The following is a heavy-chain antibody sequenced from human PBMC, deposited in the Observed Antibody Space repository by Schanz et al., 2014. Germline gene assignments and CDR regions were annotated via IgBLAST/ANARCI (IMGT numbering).Heavy chain of an antibody. V-gene: IGHV3-23*04. CDR2: ISGSGGST. CDR1: GLIFSSYA. J-gene: IGHJ4*02. CDR3: AASSGWHPSTDY. Sequence: EVQLVESGGGLVQPGGSLKLSCAASGLIFSSYAMSWVRQAPGKGLEWVAAISGSGGSTYYADSVKGRFTISRDNSKNTLYLQMNSLRAEDTAVYYCAASSGWHPSTDYWGQGTLVTVSS. D-gene: IGHD6-19*01.